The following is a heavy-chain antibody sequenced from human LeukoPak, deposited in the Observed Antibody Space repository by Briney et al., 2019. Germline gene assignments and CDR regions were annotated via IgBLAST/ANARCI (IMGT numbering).Heavy chain of an antibody. J-gene: IGHJ5*02. CDR2: VSPKTGRT. Sequence: RASVLVSSKASGYTFRIHDINWVRQAPGQGLEWMGWVSPKTGRTGYAQKFQGRVYMTTNASLSTAYMELSSLGSDDTAVYFCARESERNDGWFDPWGQGTLVTVSS. CDR3: ARESERNDGWFDP. D-gene: IGHD1-1*01. CDR1: GYTFRIHD. V-gene: IGHV1-8*01.